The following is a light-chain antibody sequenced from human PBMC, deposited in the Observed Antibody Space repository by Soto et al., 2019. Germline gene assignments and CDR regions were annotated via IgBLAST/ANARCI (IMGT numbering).Light chain of an antibody. CDR3: SSYTSSSTLV. CDR2: DVS. V-gene: IGLV2-14*01. CDR1: SSDVSGYNY. J-gene: IGLJ1*01. Sequence: QAVVTQPASVSGSPGQSITISCTGTSSDVSGYNYVSWYQQHPGKAPKLTIYDVSNRPSGVSNRFSGSKSGNTASLTISGLQAEDEADYYCSSYTSSSTLVFGTGTKLTVL.